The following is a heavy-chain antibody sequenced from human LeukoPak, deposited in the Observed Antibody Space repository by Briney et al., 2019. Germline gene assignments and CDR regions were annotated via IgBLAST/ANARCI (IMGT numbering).Heavy chain of an antibody. J-gene: IGHJ3*02. CDR3: ARLSYYGSGSYYATDAFDI. D-gene: IGHD3-10*01. V-gene: IGHV4-59*08. CDR2: MYYSGST. CDR1: GGSISSYY. Sequence: SETLSLTCSVSGGSISSYYWSWIRQPPGKGLEWIGYMYYSGSTNYNPSLKSRVTISVDTSKNQFSLKLSSVTAADTAVYYCARLSYYGSGSYYATDAFDIWGQGTMVTVSS.